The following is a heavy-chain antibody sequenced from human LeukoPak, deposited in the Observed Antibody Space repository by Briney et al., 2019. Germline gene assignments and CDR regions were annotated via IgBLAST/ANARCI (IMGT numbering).Heavy chain of an antibody. D-gene: IGHD2-2*02. CDR3: ARVFPPRSRACSSTSCYRHYFDY. J-gene: IGHJ4*02. CDR2: MNPNSGNT. V-gene: IGHV1-8*01. Sequence: GASAKVSCKASGYTFTSYDINWVRQATGQGLEWMGWMNPNSGNTGYAQKFQGRVTMTRNTSISTAYMELSSLRSEDTAVYYCARVFPPRSRACSSTSCYRHYFDYWGQGTLVTVSS. CDR1: GYTFTSYD.